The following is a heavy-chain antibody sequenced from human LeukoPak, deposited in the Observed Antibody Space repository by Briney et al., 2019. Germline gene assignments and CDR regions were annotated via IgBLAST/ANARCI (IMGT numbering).Heavy chain of an antibody. V-gene: IGHV4-34*01. CDR1: GGSFSGYY. CDR2: INHSGST. Sequence: SETLSLTCAVYGGSFSGYYWSWIRQPPGKGLEWIGEINHSGSTNYNPSLKSRVTISVDRSKNQFSLKLSSVTAADTAVYYCARGVVVPAAEIYYYYGMDVWGQGTTVTVSS. J-gene: IGHJ6*02. CDR3: ARGVVVPAAEIYYYYGMDV. D-gene: IGHD2-2*01.